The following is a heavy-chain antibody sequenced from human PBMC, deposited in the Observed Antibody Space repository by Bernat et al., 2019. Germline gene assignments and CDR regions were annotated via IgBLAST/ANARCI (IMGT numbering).Heavy chain of an antibody. CDR1: GGSFSGYY. CDR3: ARGPVWIAAAGAADY. D-gene: IGHD6-13*01. Sequence: QVQLQQWGAGLLKPSETLSLTCAVYGGSFSGYYWSWIRQPPGKGLEWIGEINHSGSTNHNPSLKSRVTISVDTSKNQFSLKLSSVTAADTAVYYCARGPVWIAAAGAADYWGQGTLVTVSS. CDR2: INHSGST. J-gene: IGHJ4*02. V-gene: IGHV4-34*01.